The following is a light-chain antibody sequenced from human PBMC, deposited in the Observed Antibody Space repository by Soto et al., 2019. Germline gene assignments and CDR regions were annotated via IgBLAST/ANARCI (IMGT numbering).Light chain of an antibody. CDR1: QSVSNNY. Sequence: EIVLTQSPGTLSLSPGEKATLSCRPSQSVSNNYLAWYQQKPGQAPRLLIYGASSRATGIPDRFSGSGSGTDFTLTISRLEPEDFAVYYCQQYGTSRAFGQGTKV. V-gene: IGKV3-20*01. J-gene: IGKJ1*01. CDR3: QQYGTSRA. CDR2: GAS.